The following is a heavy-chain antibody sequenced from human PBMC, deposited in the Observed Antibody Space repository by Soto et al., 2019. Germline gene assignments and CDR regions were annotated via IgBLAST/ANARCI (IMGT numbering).Heavy chain of an antibody. CDR3: AHLWFGAFDY. D-gene: IGHD3-10*01. CDR2: ISGSGGQT. V-gene: IGHV3-23*01. J-gene: IGHJ4*02. Sequence: EVQLLESGGGLVQPGGSLRLSCAASGFSFSSYAMNWARQTPGKGLEWVAGISGSGGQTYYADSVKGRFTISRDSPKNMVYLEINSRRVDDTAVYYCAHLWFGAFDYWGQGTLVTVSS. CDR1: GFSFSSYA.